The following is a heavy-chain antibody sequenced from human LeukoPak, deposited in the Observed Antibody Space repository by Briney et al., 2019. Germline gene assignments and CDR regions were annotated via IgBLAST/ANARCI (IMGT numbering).Heavy chain of an antibody. V-gene: IGHV3-30*02. CDR3: AKDPTHFRVWDDYDNTRLNY. J-gene: IGHJ4*02. CDR1: GFTFSNYG. CDR2: IRYDGSNK. Sequence: PGGSLRLSCAASGFTFSNYGMHWVRQAPGKGLEWVAFIRYDGSNKYYADSVKGRFTISRDNSKNTVYLQMNSLRAEDTAVYYCAKDPTHFRVWDDYDNTRLNYWGQGTLVTVSS. D-gene: IGHD3-22*01.